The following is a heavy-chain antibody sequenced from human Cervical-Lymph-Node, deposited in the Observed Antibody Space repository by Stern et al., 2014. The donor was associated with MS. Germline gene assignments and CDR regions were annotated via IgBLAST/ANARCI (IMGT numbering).Heavy chain of an antibody. CDR1: GYLFDDYW. CDR2: IFPRDSNT. Sequence: EVQLLQSGAEVKKPGESLKISCEASGYLFDDYWIGWVRQMSGRGLELVAIIFPRDSNTRYSPSVQGQVTISADKSISTAYLQWSSLKPSDPPMYYCAKSPATPSGYDRFDYWGQGALVTVSS. V-gene: IGHV5-51*03. CDR3: AKSPATPSGYDRFDY. J-gene: IGHJ4*02. D-gene: IGHD5-12*01.